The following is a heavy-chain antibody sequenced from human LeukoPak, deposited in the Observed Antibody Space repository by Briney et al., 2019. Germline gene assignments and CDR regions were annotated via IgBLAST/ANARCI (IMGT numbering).Heavy chain of an antibody. CDR2: ISSSSSTI. V-gene: IGHV3-48*04. Sequence: GGSLRLSCSASGFTFSSYSMNWVRQAPGKGLEWVSYISSSSSTIYYADSVRGRFTISRDNAKNTVYLQMNSLRTEDTAVYYCARGLPNYYGMDVWGQGTTVTVSS. CDR1: GFTFSSYS. CDR3: ARGLPNYYGMDV. D-gene: IGHD2-8*01. J-gene: IGHJ6*02.